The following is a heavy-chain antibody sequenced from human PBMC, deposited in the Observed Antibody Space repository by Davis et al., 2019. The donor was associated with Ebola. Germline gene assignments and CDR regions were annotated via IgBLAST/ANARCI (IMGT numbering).Heavy chain of an antibody. J-gene: IGHJ4*02. V-gene: IGHV3-23*01. CDR1: GFTFSSYA. D-gene: IGHD3-22*01. Sequence: GESLKISCAASGFTFSSYAMSWVRQAPGKGLEWVSAISGSGGSTYYADSVKGRFTISRDNSKNTLYLQMNSLRAEDTAVYYCANGLTYYYDSSGYYLDYWGQGTLVTVSS. CDR3: ANGLTYYYDSSGYYLDY. CDR2: ISGSGGST.